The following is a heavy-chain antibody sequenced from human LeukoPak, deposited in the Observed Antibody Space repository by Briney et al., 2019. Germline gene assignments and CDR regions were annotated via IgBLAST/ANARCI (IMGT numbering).Heavy chain of an antibody. CDR3: ARGRIVVVPTALLY. CDR2: INPNSGDT. J-gene: IGHJ4*02. D-gene: IGHD2-2*01. V-gene: IGHV1-2*02. CDR1: GYTFTGYY. Sequence: ASVKVSCKASGYTFTGYYMHWVRQAPGQGLEWMGWINPNSGDTNYAQKFQGRVSLTRDTSISTAYMELSRLRDDDTAVYYCARGRIVVVPTALLYWGQGTLVTVSS.